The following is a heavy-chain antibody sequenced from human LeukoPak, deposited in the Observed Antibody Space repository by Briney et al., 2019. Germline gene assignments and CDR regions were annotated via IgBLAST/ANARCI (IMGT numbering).Heavy chain of an antibody. CDR2: IYTSGST. V-gene: IGHV4-4*07. CDR3: ARVTYSSSSMSLDAFDI. CDR1: GGSISSYY. J-gene: IGHJ3*02. D-gene: IGHD6-6*01. Sequence: SETLSLTCTVSGGSISSYYWSWIRQPAGKGLEWIGRIYTSGSTNYNPSLKSRVTMSVDTSKNQFSLKLTSVTAADTAVYYCARVTYSSSSMSLDAFDIWGQGTMVTVSS.